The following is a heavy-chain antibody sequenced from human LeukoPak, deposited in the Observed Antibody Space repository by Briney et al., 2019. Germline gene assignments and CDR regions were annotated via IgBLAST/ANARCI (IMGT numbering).Heavy chain of an antibody. Sequence: ASVKVSCKASGYTFTNDDINWVRQATGQGREWMGYMNPNSGNTGYAQKFQGRVTIAKDTSISTAYMELYRLTSEDTAVYYCAREGFDYWGQGALVTASS. J-gene: IGHJ4*02. CDR1: GYTFTNDD. V-gene: IGHV1-8*03. CDR3: AREGFDY. CDR2: MNPNSGNT.